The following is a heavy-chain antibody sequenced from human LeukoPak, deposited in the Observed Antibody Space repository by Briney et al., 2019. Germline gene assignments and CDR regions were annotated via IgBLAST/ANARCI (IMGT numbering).Heavy chain of an antibody. CDR2: IHYSWST. J-gene: IGHJ4*02. V-gene: IGHV4-59*01. D-gene: IGHD3-3*01. Sequence: SETLSLTCTVSGGSISSYYWSWIRQPPGKGLEWIGYIHYSWSTNYNPSLKSRVTISVDTSKNQFSLKLSSVTAADTAVYYCARVSHDFWSGYYDYWGQGTLVTVSS. CDR3: ARVSHDFWSGYYDY. CDR1: GGSISSYY.